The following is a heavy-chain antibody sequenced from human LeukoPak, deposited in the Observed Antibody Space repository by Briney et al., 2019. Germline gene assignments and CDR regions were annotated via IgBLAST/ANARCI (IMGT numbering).Heavy chain of an antibody. CDR1: GYTFTSYY. CDR3: ARDLTPHYYDSGGYYSDY. Sequence: ALVKVSCKASGYTFTSYYMHWVRQAPGQGLEWMVIINPSGGSTSYAQKFQGRVTMTRDTSTRTVYMELSSLRSEDTAVYYCARDLTPHYYDSGGYYSDYWGQGTLVTVSS. V-gene: IGHV1-46*01. D-gene: IGHD3-22*01. J-gene: IGHJ4*02. CDR2: INPSGGST.